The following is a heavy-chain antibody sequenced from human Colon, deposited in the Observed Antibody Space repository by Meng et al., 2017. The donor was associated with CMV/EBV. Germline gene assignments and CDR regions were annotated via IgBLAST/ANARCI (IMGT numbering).Heavy chain of an antibody. V-gene: IGHV3-7*01. J-gene: IGHJ4*02. CDR3: VRYANSQYGMDV. CDR2: IKEDGSGQ. CDR1: GFTFTTFW. D-gene: IGHD2/OR15-2a*01. Sequence: GGSLRLSCAASGFTFTTFWMTWVRQAPGKGLEWVANIKEDGSGQWYVDSVKGRFTISRDNAKKSVYLEMNSLRAEDTAVYYCVRYANSQYGMDVWGQGTLVTVSS.